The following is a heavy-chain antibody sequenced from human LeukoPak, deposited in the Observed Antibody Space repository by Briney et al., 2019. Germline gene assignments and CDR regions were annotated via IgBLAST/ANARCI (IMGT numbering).Heavy chain of an antibody. V-gene: IGHV1-69*05. CDR3: ATSIAARPVYYYMDV. J-gene: IGHJ6*03. D-gene: IGHD6-6*01. CDR1: GGTFSSYA. Sequence: SVKVSCKASGGTFSSYAISWVRQAPGQGLEWMGGIIPIFGTANYAQKFQGRVAITTDESTSTAYMELSSLRSEDTAVYYCATSIAARPVYYYMDVWGKGTTVTVSS. CDR2: IIPIFGTA.